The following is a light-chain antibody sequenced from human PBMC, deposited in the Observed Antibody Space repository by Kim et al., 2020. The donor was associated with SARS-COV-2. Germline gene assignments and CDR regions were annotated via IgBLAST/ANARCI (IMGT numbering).Light chain of an antibody. CDR3: QQYGSSPPYT. V-gene: IGKV3-20*01. CDR2: GAS. J-gene: IGKJ2*01. CDR1: QSVSSNN. Sequence: EIVLTQSPGTLSLSPGERATVSCRASQSVSSNNLAWYQQKPGQPPRLLIYGASSRATGIPDRFSGSGSGTDFTLTISRLEPEDFAVYYCQQYGSSPPYTFGQGTKLEI.